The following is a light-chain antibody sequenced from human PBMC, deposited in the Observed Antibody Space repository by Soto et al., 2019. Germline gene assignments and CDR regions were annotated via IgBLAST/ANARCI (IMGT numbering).Light chain of an antibody. CDR2: DVS. CDR1: GSDVGGYNY. Sequence: QSALTQPASVSGSRGQSITISCTGTGSDVGGYNYVSWYQQHPGKAPKLMIYDVSNRPSGVSNRFSGSKSGNTASLTISGLQAEDGADYYCTSYTSSSTYVFGTGTKVTVL. V-gene: IGLV2-14*01. CDR3: TSYTSSSTYV. J-gene: IGLJ1*01.